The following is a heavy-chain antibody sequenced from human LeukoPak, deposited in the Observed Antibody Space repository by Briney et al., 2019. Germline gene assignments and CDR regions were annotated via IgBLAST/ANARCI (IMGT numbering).Heavy chain of an antibody. CDR2: INHSGST. Sequence: SETLSLTCAVYGGSFSGYYWSWIRQPPGKGLEWIGEINHSGSTNYNPSLKSRVTISVDTSKNQFSLKLSSVTAADTAVYYCARESATEGFDYWGQGTLVTVSS. V-gene: IGHV4-34*01. CDR3: ARESATEGFDY. D-gene: IGHD5-12*01. J-gene: IGHJ4*02. CDR1: GGSFSGYY.